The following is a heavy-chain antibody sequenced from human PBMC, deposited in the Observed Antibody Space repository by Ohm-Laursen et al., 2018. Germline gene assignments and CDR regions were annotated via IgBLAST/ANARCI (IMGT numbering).Heavy chain of an antibody. CDR2: ISWNSGRI. CDR3: ARANGEAMVPYFDY. V-gene: IGHV3-9*01. CDR1: GFTFYDHA. J-gene: IGHJ4*02. D-gene: IGHD4/OR15-4a*01. Sequence: SLRLSCTASGFTFYDHAMHWVRQAPGKGLEWVSVISWNSGRIAYADSVKGRFTISRDNAKNSLYLQMNSLRAEDTAVYYCARANGEAMVPYFDYWGQGTLVTVSS.